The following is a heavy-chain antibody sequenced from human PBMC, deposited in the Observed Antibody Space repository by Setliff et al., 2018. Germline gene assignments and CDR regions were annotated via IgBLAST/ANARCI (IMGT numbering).Heavy chain of an antibody. V-gene: IGHV1-46*01. D-gene: IGHD2-15*01. J-gene: IGHJ6*02. CDR2: INPSGGST. CDR3: AREGYCSGGSSHRCVYYGMDV. Sequence: ASVKVSCKASGGTFSSYAISWVRQAPGQGLEWMGIINPSGGSTSYAQKFQGRVTMTRDTSTSTVYMELSSLRSEDTAVYYCAREGYCSGGSSHRCVYYGMDVWGQGTTVTV. CDR1: GGTFSSYA.